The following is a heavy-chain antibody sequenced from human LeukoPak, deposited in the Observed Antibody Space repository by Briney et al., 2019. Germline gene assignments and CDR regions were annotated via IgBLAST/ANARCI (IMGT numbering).Heavy chain of an antibody. J-gene: IGHJ3*02. CDR2: IKQDGSEK. V-gene: IGHV3-7*01. CDR1: GFTFSGYW. D-gene: IGHD3-10*01. CDR3: ARYPAYGPSDAFDI. Sequence: AGGSLRLSCAASGFTFSGYWMSWVRQAPGKGLEWVANIKQDGSEKYYVDSVKGRFTISRDNAKNSLYLQMNSLRAEDTAVYYCARYPAYGPSDAFDIWGQGTMVTVSS.